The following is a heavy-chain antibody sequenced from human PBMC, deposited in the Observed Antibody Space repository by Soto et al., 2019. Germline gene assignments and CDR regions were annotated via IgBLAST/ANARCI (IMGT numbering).Heavy chain of an antibody. V-gene: IGHV3-23*01. J-gene: IGHJ5*02. D-gene: IGHD2-8*01. CDR3: AKSMLSKPKYCTNGVCYIRNWLDP. CDR1: GFTFGSYA. Sequence: EVQLLESGGGLVQPGGSLRLSCAASGFTFGSYAMSWVRQAPGKGLEWVSAISGSGGSTYYADSVKGRFTISRDNSKNPLYLQMNSLRAEDTAVYYCAKSMLSKPKYCTNGVCYIRNWLDPWGQGTLVTVSS. CDR2: ISGSGGST.